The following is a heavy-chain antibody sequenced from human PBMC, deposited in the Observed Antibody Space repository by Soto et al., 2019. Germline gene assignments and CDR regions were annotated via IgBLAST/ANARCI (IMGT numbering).Heavy chain of an antibody. CDR3: ARAKSSGWYPFDY. V-gene: IGHV3-21*01. Sequence: PGGSLRLSCAASGFTFSSYEINWVRQAPGKGLEWVSSISSSSSYIYYADSLKGRFTISRDNAKSSLFLQMNSLRAEDTAVYYCARAKSSGWYPFDYWGRGTRVTVSS. D-gene: IGHD6-19*01. CDR1: GFTFSSYE. J-gene: IGHJ4*02. CDR2: ISSSSSYI.